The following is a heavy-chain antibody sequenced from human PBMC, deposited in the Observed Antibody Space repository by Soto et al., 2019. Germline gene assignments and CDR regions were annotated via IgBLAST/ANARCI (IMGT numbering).Heavy chain of an antibody. Sequence: ASVKVSCKASGYTFAGYYMHWVRQAPGQGREWMGWINPNSGGTNYAQKFQGRVTMTRDTSISTAYMELSRLRSDDTAVYYCARGDARVATVPIRYYYYGIDVWGQGTTVTVSS. D-gene: IGHD5-12*01. CDR3: ARGDARVATVPIRYYYYGIDV. V-gene: IGHV1-2*02. CDR2: INPNSGGT. CDR1: GYTFAGYY. J-gene: IGHJ6*02.